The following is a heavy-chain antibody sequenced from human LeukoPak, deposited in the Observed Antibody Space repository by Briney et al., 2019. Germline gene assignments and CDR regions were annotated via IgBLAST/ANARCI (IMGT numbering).Heavy chain of an antibody. D-gene: IGHD4-17*01. CDR3: ARPMGSGDYEIAGTFDI. CDR1: GYTFTSYG. CDR2: ISAYNGNT. V-gene: IGHV1-18*01. J-gene: IGHJ3*02. Sequence: ASVKVSCKASGYTFTSYGISWVRQAPGQGLEWMGWISAYNGNTNYAQKLQGRVTMTTDTYTSTAYMELRSLRSDDTAVYYCARPMGSGDYEIAGTFDIWGQGTMVTVSS.